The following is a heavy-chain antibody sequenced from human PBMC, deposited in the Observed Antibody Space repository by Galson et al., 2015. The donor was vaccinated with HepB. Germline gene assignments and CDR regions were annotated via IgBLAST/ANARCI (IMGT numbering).Heavy chain of an antibody. J-gene: IGHJ3*02. CDR1: GGTFSSYA. Sequence: SVKVSCKASGGTFSSYAISWVRQAPGQGLEWMGGIIPIFGTANYAQKFQGRVTITADESTSTAYMELSSLRSEDTAVYYCASAIDLDSAFDIWGQGTMVTVSS. CDR3: ASAIDLDSAFDI. V-gene: IGHV1-69*13. D-gene: IGHD2-21*01. CDR2: IIPIFGTA.